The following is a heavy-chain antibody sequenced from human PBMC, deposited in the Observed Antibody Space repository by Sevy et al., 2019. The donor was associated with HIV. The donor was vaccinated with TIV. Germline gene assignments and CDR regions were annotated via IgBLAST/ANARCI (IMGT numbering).Heavy chain of an antibody. CDR3: AMNYYDSSGSSYXFDF. Sequence: GGSLRLSCAASGXXFSSYGMHWVRXAPGKGLEWVAVIWNDGSGKYYADSVKGRFSISRDNSKNTLYLQMNSLRAEDTAVYYCAMNYYDSSGSSYXFDFWGQGTLVTVSS. CDR2: IWNDGSGK. J-gene: IGHJ4*02. V-gene: IGHV3-33*03. D-gene: IGHD3-22*01. CDR1: GXXFSSYG.